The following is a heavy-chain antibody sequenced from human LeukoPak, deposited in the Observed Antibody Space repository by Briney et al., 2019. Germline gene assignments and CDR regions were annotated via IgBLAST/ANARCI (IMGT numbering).Heavy chain of an antibody. V-gene: IGHV3-11*04. Sequence: GRSLRLSCAASGFTVSSNYMSWVRQAPGKGLEWVSYISSSGSTIYYADSVKGRFTISRDNAKNSLYLQMNSLRAEDTAVYYCASGGATGSGSDYWGQGTLVTVSS. CDR2: ISSSGSTI. D-gene: IGHD1-26*01. CDR1: GFTVSSNY. J-gene: IGHJ4*02. CDR3: ASGGATGSGSDY.